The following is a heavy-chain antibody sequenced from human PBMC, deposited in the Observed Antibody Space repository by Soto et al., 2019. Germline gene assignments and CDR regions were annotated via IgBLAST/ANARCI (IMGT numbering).Heavy chain of an antibody. CDR2: INVYNGNT. CDR1: GYTFTRYG. V-gene: IGHV1-18*01. Sequence: QVQLVQSGAEVKKPGASVKGSCKASGYTFTRYGISWVRQAPGQGLEWMGWINVYNGNTNYAQKLQGRVTMTTDTSTSTAYLDLRSLRSDDTAVYFCARDTSRGEYDYWGQGTLVTVSS. D-gene: IGHD3-10*01. CDR3: ARDTSRGEYDY. J-gene: IGHJ4*02.